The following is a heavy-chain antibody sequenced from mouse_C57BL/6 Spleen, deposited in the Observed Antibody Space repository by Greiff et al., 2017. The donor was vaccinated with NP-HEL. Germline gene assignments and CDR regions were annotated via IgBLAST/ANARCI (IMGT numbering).Heavy chain of an antibody. Sequence: VQLQQPGAELVKPGASVKLSCKASGYTFTSYWMHWVKQRPGQGLEWIGMIHPNSGSTNYNEKFKSKATLTVDKSSSTAYMQLSSLTSEDSAVYYCARSGTVVDPYWYFDVWGTGTTVTVSS. D-gene: IGHD1-1*01. CDR2: IHPNSGST. CDR3: ARSGTVVDPYWYFDV. CDR1: GYTFTSYW. V-gene: IGHV1-64*01. J-gene: IGHJ1*03.